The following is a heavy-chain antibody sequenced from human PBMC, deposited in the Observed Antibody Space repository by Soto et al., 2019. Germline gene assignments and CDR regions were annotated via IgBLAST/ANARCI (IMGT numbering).Heavy chain of an antibody. J-gene: IGHJ4*02. D-gene: IGHD1-20*01. Sequence: VQLLDSGGGLVQPGGSLRVSCAASGFTFSSYAMSWVRQAPGKGLEWVSGISGSGGSTYYADSVKGRFTISRDNSKHTLLLQMNSLRAEDTAVYYCVRYSRNDTNFDYWGQGTLVTVSS. V-gene: IGHV3-23*01. CDR2: ISGSGGST. CDR3: VRYSRNDTNFDY. CDR1: GFTFSSYA.